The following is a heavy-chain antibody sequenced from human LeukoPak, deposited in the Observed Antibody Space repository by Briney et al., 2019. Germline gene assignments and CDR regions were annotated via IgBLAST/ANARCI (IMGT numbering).Heavy chain of an antibody. Sequence: SETLSLTCAVSGYSISSGNYWGWIRPPPGKGLEWIGSIYHSGNTFHNPSLKSRVTISVDTSKNQFSLNLSSVTAADTAVYYCARSLGEYYDSSGYLDYWGQGTLVTVSS. CDR3: ARSLGEYYDSSGYLDY. CDR2: IYHSGNT. J-gene: IGHJ4*02. V-gene: IGHV4-38-2*01. D-gene: IGHD3-22*01. CDR1: GYSISSGNY.